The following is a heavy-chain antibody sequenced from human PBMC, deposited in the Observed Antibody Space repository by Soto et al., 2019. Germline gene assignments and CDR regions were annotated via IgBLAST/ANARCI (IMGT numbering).Heavy chain of an antibody. V-gene: IGHV1-18*01. CDR1: GYAFTTYG. D-gene: IGHD1-1*01. J-gene: IGHJ4*02. Sequence: QVHLVQSGAEVKKPGASVKVTCKGSGYAFTTYGITWVRQAPGQGLEWMGWISAHNGNTNYAQKLQGRVTVTRDTSTSTAYMELRSLRSDDTAVYYCARGRYGDYWGQGALVTVSS. CDR2: ISAHNGNT. CDR3: ARGRYGDY.